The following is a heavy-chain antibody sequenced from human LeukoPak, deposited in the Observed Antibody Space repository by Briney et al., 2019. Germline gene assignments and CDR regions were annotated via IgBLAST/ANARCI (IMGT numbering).Heavy chain of an antibody. J-gene: IGHJ3*02. V-gene: IGHV3-23*01. CDR1: GFTFSSYA. Sequence: GGSLRLSCAASGFTFSSYAMSWVRQAPGKGLEWVSAISGSGGSTYYADSVKGRFTISRDNSKNTLYLQRNSLSAEDTAVYYCAKDLTLGYCSGTSCHDAFDIWGQGTMVTVSS. CDR2: ISGSGGST. CDR3: AKDLTLGYCSGTSCHDAFDI. D-gene: IGHD2-2*01.